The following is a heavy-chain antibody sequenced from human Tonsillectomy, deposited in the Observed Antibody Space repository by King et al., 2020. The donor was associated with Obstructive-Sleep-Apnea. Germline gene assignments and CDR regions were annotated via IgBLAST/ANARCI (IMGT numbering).Heavy chain of an antibody. CDR3: ARGSAYYYDSSGYYYSFDY. D-gene: IGHD3-22*01. Sequence: PLQESGPGLVKPSETLSLTCTVSGGSVSSGSYYWSWIRQSPGKGLEWIGYKYYSGSTNYNPSLKSRVTISVDTSKNQFSLKLSSVTAADTAVYYCARGSAYYYDSSGYYYSFDYWGQGTLVTVSS. J-gene: IGHJ4*02. CDR1: GGSVSSGSYY. CDR2: KYYSGST. V-gene: IGHV4-61*01.